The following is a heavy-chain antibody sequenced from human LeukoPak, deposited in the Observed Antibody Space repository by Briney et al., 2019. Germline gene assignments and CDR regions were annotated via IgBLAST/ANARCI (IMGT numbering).Heavy chain of an antibody. V-gene: IGHV1-69*05. CDR3: ARDVYGDYGSGRFDP. CDR2: IIPLFGTA. D-gene: IGHD4-17*01. CDR1: GGTFNNSA. Sequence: SVKVSCKTSGGTFNNSAISWVRQAPGQGLEWLGGIIPLFGTAGYAQKFQGRVTITKDESTSTVYLELTSLTSDDTAVYYCARDVYGDYGSGRFDPWGQGTLVSVSS. J-gene: IGHJ5*02.